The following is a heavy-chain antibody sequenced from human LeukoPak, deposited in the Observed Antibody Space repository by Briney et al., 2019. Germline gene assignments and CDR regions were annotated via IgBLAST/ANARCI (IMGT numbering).Heavy chain of an antibody. D-gene: IGHD5-12*01. Sequence: GASVTVSFKASGFTFTISAMRWVRQARGQRLEWIGWIVVGSGNTNYAQKFQERVTITRDMSTSTAYMELSSLRSEDTAVYYCAAEIGSKSGYDFAFDIWGQGTMVTVSS. CDR2: IVVGSGNT. J-gene: IGHJ3*02. CDR1: GFTFTISA. V-gene: IGHV1-58*02. CDR3: AAEIGSKSGYDFAFDI.